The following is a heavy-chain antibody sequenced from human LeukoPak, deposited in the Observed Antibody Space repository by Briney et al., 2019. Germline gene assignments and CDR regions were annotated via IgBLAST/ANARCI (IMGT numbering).Heavy chain of an antibody. D-gene: IGHD3-22*01. CDR2: IRYDGSNK. Sequence: GGSLRLSCAASGFTFSSYGMHWVRQAPGKGLEWVAFIRYDGSNKYYADSVKGRFTISRDNSKNTLFLQMNSLRAEDTAVYYCARVGYYYDSSGHRKEFDYWGQGTLVTVSS. V-gene: IGHV3-30*02. J-gene: IGHJ4*02. CDR3: ARVGYYYDSSGHRKEFDY. CDR1: GFTFSSYG.